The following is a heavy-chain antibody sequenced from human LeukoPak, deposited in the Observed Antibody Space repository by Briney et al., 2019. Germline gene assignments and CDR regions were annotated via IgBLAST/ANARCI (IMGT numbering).Heavy chain of an antibody. V-gene: IGHV4-59*01. CDR3: ARDGSGYDYVYYYGMDV. D-gene: IGHD3-3*01. CDR1: GGSISSYY. J-gene: IGHJ6*02. CDR2: IYYSRST. Sequence: SETLSLTCTVSGGSISSYYWSWIRQPPGKGLEWIGYIYYSRSTNYNPSLKSRVTISVDTSKNQFSLKLSSVTAAGTAVYYCARDGSGYDYVYYYGMDVWGQGTTVTVSS.